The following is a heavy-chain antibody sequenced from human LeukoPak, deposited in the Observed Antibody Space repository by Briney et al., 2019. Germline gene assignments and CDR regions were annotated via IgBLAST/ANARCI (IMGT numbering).Heavy chain of an antibody. Sequence: GGSLRLSCAASGFTFSSYAMSWVRQAPGKGLEWVSAISGSGGSTYYADSVKGRFTISRDNSKNTLYLQMNSLRAEDTAVYYCARLGVWFGELEVWGEGMDVWGQGTTVTVSS. CDR2: ISGSGGST. D-gene: IGHD3-10*01. CDR3: ARLGVWFGELEVWGEGMDV. CDR1: GFTFSSYA. V-gene: IGHV3-23*01. J-gene: IGHJ6*02.